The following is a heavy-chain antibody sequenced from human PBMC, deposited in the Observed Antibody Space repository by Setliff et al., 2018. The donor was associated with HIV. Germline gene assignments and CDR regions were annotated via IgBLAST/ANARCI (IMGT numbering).Heavy chain of an antibody. CDR1: GFTFNNYA. J-gene: IGHJ4*01. V-gene: IGHV3-23*01. Sequence: GGSLRLSCAASGFTFNNYAMSWVRQAPGKGLEWVSVISGSGDRTFYADSVKGRFTISRDNSKNTLYLQINGLRVEDTAIYYCAKDGISGGAYPPYYFDYWGHGTLVTVSS. CDR3: AKDGISGGAYPPYYFDY. D-gene: IGHD2-15*01. CDR2: ISGSGDRT.